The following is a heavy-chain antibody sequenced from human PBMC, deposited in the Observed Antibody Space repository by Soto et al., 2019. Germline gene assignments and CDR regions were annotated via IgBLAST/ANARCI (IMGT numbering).Heavy chain of an antibody. CDR2: IYSGSII. CDR1: GFTVSSNY. Sequence: PGGSLRLSCAASGFTVSSNYMSWVRQAPGKGLEWVSVIYSGSIIYYADSVKGRFTISRDNAKNSLYLQMNSLRAEDTAVYYCARDLGYFASDGYFDYWGQGALVTVSS. J-gene: IGHJ4*02. V-gene: IGHV3-53*01. D-gene: IGHD3-22*01. CDR3: ARDLGYFASDGYFDY.